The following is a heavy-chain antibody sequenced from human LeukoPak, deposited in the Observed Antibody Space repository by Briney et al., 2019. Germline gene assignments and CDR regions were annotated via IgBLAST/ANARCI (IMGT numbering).Heavy chain of an antibody. J-gene: IGHJ4*02. CDR1: GFTFSSYS. Sequence: PGGSLRLSCAASGFTFSSYSMNWVRQAPGKGLEWVSSISSSSSYIYYADSVKGRFTISRDNAKNSLYLQMNSLRAEDTAVYYCARDSSGYYSPTGLFDYWGQGTLVTVSS. CDR3: ARDSSGYYSPTGLFDY. CDR2: ISSSSSYI. V-gene: IGHV3-21*01. D-gene: IGHD3-22*01.